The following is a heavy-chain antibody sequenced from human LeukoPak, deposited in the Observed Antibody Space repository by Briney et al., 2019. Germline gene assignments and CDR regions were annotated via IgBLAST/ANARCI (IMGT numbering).Heavy chain of an antibody. CDR2: ISHDGNSK. D-gene: IGHD1-26*01. CDR1: GFTLSTYG. CDR3: AKDDILPVGATVY. V-gene: IGHV3-30*18. J-gene: IGHJ4*02. Sequence: PGGSLRLSCAASGFTLSTYGMHWVRQAPGKGLEWVAMISHDGNSKQYADFAKGRFTISRDNSKNTLYLQMNSLRAEDTAVYYCAKDDILPVGATVYWGQGTLVTVSS.